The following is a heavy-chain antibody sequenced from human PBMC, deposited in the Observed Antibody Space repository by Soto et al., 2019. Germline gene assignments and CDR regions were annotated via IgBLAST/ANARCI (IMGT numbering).Heavy chain of an antibody. V-gene: IGHV2-26*01. CDR1: GFSLSNAGMG. CDR3: AQTEDGGRSRTPAGWFDA. CDR2: IFSNDER. J-gene: IGHJ5*02. D-gene: IGHD2-15*01. Sequence: QVTLKESGPVLVNPTETLTLTYTVSGFSLSNAGMGVSWIRQPPGKALEWLAHIFSNDERRFSTSLKNRLTISKDTFNSQVVLIMTNMDPVDTATYYCAQTEDGGRSRTPAGWFDAWGQGTLVTVSS.